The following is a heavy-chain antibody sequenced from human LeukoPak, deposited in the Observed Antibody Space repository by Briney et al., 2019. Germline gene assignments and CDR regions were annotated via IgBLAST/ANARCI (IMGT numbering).Heavy chain of an antibody. CDR3: ARAANYYGSGSYYNV. D-gene: IGHD3-10*01. Sequence: PSETLSLTCTVSGGSISSYYWSWIRQPPGKGLEWIGYIYYSGSTNYDPSLKSRVTISVDTSKNQFSLKLSSVTAADTAVYYCARAANYYGSGSYYNVWGQGTLVTVSS. CDR2: IYYSGST. J-gene: IGHJ4*02. CDR1: GGSISSYY. V-gene: IGHV4-59*01.